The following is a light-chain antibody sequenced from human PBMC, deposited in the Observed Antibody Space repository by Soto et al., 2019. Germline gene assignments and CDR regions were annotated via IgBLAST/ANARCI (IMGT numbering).Light chain of an antibody. J-gene: IGKJ4*02. CDR2: AAS. CDR3: QQHYNSPPT. Sequence: DIQMTQSPSSLSASVGDRVTITCRASQSISTYLNWYQQTPGQAPRLLIYAASTWQTGIPSRFSGSGSGTEFTLTISSLDPEDSATYYCQQHYNSPPTFGGGTKVDIK. V-gene: IGKV1-39*01. CDR1: QSISTY.